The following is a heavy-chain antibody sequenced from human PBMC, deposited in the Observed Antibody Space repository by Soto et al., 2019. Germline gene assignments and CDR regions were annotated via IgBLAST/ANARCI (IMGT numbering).Heavy chain of an antibody. Sequence: VKVSCKASGYSFTSLDINWVRQTAGQGLEWMGWMQPSTGRTGYAQKFQGRVTMTRDTSINTAYMELTTLTSDDTAFYYCARGVSAGVDYWGQGTLVTVSS. CDR3: ARGVSAGVDY. J-gene: IGHJ4*02. CDR1: GYSFTSLD. V-gene: IGHV1-8*01. D-gene: IGHD1-26*01. CDR2: MQPSTGRT.